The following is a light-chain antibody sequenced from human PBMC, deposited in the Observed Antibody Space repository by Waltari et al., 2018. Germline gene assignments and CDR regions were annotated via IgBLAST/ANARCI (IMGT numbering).Light chain of an antibody. Sequence: QLVLTQSPSASASLGASVKLTCTLSSGPSSYAIAWHQQQPEKGPRYLMKLNSDGSHSKGDGIPDRFSGSSSGAEHYLTISSLQSEDEADYYCQTWGTGIQVFGGGTKLTVL. CDR2: LNSDGSH. V-gene: IGLV4-69*01. J-gene: IGLJ3*02. CDR3: QTWGTGIQV. CDR1: SGPSSYA.